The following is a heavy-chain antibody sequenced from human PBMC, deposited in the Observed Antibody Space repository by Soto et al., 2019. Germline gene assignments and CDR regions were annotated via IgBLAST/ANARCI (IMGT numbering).Heavy chain of an antibody. CDR3: ARLSDYDSSGYYKNWFDP. CDR2: IYYSGST. D-gene: IGHD3-22*01. V-gene: IGHV4-31*03. Sequence: SETLSLTCTVSGGSISSGGYYWSWIRQHPGKGLEWIGYIYYSGSTYYNPSLKSRVTISVDTSKNQFSLKLSSVTAADTAVYYCARLSDYDSSGYYKNWFDPWGQGTLVTVSS. CDR1: GGSISSGGYY. J-gene: IGHJ5*02.